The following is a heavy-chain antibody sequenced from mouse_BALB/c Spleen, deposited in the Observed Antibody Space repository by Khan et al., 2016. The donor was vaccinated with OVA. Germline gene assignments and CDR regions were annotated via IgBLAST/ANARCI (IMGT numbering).Heavy chain of an antibody. Sequence: QVQLQQSGAELARPGASVKMSCKASGYTFTSYTMHWVKQRPGQGLEWIGYINPSSAYTNYNQKFKDKATLTADKSSSTAYMQLSSLTSEDSAGYYCARIYYDYDGYYAMDYWGQGTSVTVSS. CDR3: ARIYYDYDGYYAMDY. CDR2: INPSSAYT. CDR1: GYTFTSYT. V-gene: IGHV1-4*01. J-gene: IGHJ4*01. D-gene: IGHD2-4*01.